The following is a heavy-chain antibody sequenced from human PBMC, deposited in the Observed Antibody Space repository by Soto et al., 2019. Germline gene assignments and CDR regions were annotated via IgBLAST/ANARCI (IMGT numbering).Heavy chain of an antibody. CDR3: ARNNWNDVMGYYYYGMDV. CDR1: GYTFTSYG. Sequence: ASVKVSCKASGYTFTSYGISWVRQAPGQGLEWMGWISAYNGNTNYAQKLQGRVTMTTDTSTSTAYMELRSLRSDDTAVYYCARNNWNDVMGYYYYGMDVWGQGTTVTVSS. CDR2: ISAYNGNT. V-gene: IGHV1-18*01. J-gene: IGHJ6*02. D-gene: IGHD1-20*01.